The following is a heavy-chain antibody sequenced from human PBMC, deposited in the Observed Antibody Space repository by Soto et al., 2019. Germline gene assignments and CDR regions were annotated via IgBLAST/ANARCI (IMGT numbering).Heavy chain of an antibody. CDR1: GFTFSNYG. V-gene: IGHV3-33*01. Sequence: QVQLVESGGGVVQPGRSLRLSCAACGFTFSNYGMHWVRQAPGKGLEWVAIIWYDGSNKYYVDSVKGRFTISRDNSKNTLYLQMNSLRAEDTAVYYCARDRGAIFDYWGQGTLVTVSS. CDR3: ARDRGAIFDY. CDR2: IWYDGSNK. J-gene: IGHJ4*02. D-gene: IGHD3-9*01.